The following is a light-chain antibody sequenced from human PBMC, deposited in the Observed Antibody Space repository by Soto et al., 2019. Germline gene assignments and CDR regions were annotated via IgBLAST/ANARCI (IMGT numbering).Light chain of an antibody. Sequence: DIQMTQSPSTLSATAGDRVTITCRASQSISSWLAWYQHKPGKAPKLLIYDASNLDSGVPSRFSGSGSGTEFSLTISNLQPDDCATYYCQQYENYWTVGQGTKVDSK. J-gene: IGKJ1*01. CDR3: QQYENYWT. CDR2: DAS. CDR1: QSISSW. V-gene: IGKV1-5*01.